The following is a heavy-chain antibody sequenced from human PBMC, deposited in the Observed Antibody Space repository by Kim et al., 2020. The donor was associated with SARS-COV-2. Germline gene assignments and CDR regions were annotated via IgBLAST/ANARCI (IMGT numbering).Heavy chain of an antibody. J-gene: IGHJ4*02. CDR2: IDPSDSYT. CDR1: GYSFTSYW. Sequence: GESLKISCKGSGYSFTSYWISWVRQMPGKGLEWMGRIDPSDSYTNYSPSFQGHVTISADKSISTAYLQWSSLKASDTAMYYCARRGFGDPYPFFFDYWGQGTLVTVSS. D-gene: IGHD3-10*01. V-gene: IGHV5-10-1*01. CDR3: ARRGFGDPYPFFFDY.